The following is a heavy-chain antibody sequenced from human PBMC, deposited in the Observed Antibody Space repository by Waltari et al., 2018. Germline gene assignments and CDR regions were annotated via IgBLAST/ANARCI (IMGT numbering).Heavy chain of an antibody. CDR3: AREGNLLGQSSYYYHMDV. D-gene: IGHD1-7*01. CDR2: IYTSGSS. J-gene: IGHJ6*03. Sequence: QVQLQESGPGLVTPSETLSLPCTVSGGSISASYLTLLRQPPGKGLGWIGYIYTSGSSSYNPSLKNRVTILLDTSQNKFSLHLNSVTAADTAVYYCAREGNLLGQSSYYYHMDVWGKGTTVTVSS. CDR1: GGSISASY. V-gene: IGHV4-4*09.